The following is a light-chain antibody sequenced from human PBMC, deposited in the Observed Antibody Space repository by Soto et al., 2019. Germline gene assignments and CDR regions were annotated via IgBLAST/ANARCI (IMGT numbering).Light chain of an antibody. CDR3: QQYGSSPSWT. CDR2: GAF. CDR1: QSVSSSY. V-gene: IGKV3-20*01. Sequence: IVLTQSPVTVSLSPGERATLSCRASQSVSSSYLAWYQQEPGQAPRLLIYGAFTRATGIPDRFSGSGSGTDFTLTISRLEPEDFAVYYCQQYGSSPSWTFGQGPRWIS. J-gene: IGKJ1*01.